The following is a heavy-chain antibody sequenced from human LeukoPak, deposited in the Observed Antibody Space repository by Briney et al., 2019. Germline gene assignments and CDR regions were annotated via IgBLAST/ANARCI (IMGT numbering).Heavy chain of an antibody. D-gene: IGHD6-19*01. CDR3: APRRVAADKGFDY. CDR1: GYTFTGYY. CDR2: MNPNSGGT. V-gene: IGHV1-2*02. J-gene: IGHJ4*02. Sequence: ASVKVSCKASGYTFTGYYMHWVRQAPGQGPEWMGWMNPNSGGTNYAQKFQGRVTMTRDTSITTAYMELSSLRSDDTAVYYCAPRRVAADKGFDYWGQGTLVTASS.